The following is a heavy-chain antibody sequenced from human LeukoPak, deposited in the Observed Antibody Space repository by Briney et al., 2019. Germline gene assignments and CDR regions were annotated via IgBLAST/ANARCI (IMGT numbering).Heavy chain of an antibody. D-gene: IGHD6-13*01. CDR3: ARSRVAAGNHNFDAFDI. J-gene: IGHJ3*02. CDR1: GGSFSGYY. Sequence: SETLSLTCAVYGGSFSGYYWSWIRQPPGKGLEWIGGINHSGSTNYNPSLKSRVTISVDTSKNQFSLKLSSVTAADTAVYYCARSRVAAGNHNFDAFDIWGQGTMLTVSS. CDR2: INHSGST. V-gene: IGHV4-34*01.